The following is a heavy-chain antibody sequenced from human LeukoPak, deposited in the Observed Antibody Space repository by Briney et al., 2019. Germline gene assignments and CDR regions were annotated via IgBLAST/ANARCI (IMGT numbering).Heavy chain of an antibody. D-gene: IGHD5-24*01. Sequence: GGSLRPSCAASGFTFSSYSMNWVRQAPGKGLEWVSSISSSSSYIYYADSVKGRFTISRDNAKNSLYLQMNSLRAEDTAVYYCARETVATISYWGQGTLVTVSS. J-gene: IGHJ4*02. CDR1: GFTFSSYS. CDR2: ISSSSSYI. CDR3: ARETVATISY. V-gene: IGHV3-21*01.